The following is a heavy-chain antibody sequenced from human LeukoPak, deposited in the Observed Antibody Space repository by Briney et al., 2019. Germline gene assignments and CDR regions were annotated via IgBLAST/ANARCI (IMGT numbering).Heavy chain of an antibody. Sequence: GGSLRLSCAASGFTVSSNSMNWVRQAPGKGLERVSVIYSRGDTYYADSVKGRFSISRDNSKNTLYLQMNSLRAEDTAVYYCARAGPYNHNSFDSWGQGTLVTVSS. CDR1: GFTVSSNS. J-gene: IGHJ4*02. CDR2: IYSRGDT. CDR3: ARAGPYNHNSFDS. D-gene: IGHD1-1*01. V-gene: IGHV3-53*01.